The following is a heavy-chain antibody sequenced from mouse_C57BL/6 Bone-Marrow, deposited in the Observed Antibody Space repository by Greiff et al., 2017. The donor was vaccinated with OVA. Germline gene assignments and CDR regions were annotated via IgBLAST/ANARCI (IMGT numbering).Heavy chain of an antibody. CDR1: GYTFTSYW. V-gene: IGHV1-59*01. D-gene: IGHD2-3*01. CDR2: IDPSDSYT. J-gene: IGHJ4*01. Sequence: QVQLQQPGAELVRPGTSVKLSCKASGYTFTSYWMHWVKQRPGQGLEWIGVIDPSDSYTNYNQKFQGKATLTVDTSSSTAYMQLSSLTSEDSAVYYCARGGYYVYYAMDYWGQGTSVTVSS. CDR3: ARGGYYVYYAMDY.